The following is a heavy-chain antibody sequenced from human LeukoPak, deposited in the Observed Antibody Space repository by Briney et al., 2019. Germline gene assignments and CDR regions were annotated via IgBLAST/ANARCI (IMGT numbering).Heavy chain of an antibody. J-gene: IGHJ1*01. Sequence: SVKVSCKASGYTFTGYYMHWVRQAPGQGLEWMGGIIPIFGTANYAQKFQGRVTITADESTSTAYMELSSLRSEDTAVYYCARNFQHWGQGTLVTVSS. CDR2: IIPIFGTA. V-gene: IGHV1-69*13. CDR1: GYTFTGYY. CDR3: ARNFQH.